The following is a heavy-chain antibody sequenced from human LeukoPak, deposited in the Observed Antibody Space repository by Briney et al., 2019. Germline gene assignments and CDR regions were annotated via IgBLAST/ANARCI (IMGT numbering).Heavy chain of an antibody. D-gene: IGHD1-26*01. V-gene: IGHV4-59*01. CDR1: GGSISSYY. Sequence: PSEILSLTCTVSGGSISSYYWSWIRQPPGKGLEWIGYIYYSGSTSYNPSLKSRVTISVDASKNQFSLKLSSVTAADTAVYYCARGYSGSYGRFDYWGQGTLVTVSS. CDR3: ARGYSGSYGRFDY. CDR2: IYYSGST. J-gene: IGHJ4*02.